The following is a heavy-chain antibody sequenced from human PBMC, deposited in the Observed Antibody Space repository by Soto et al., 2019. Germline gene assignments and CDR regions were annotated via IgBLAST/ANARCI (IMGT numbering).Heavy chain of an antibody. CDR1: GYTFTNYY. J-gene: IGHJ4*02. D-gene: IGHD6-13*01. V-gene: IGHV1-46*01. Sequence: QVQLVQSGAEVKKPGASVKVSCKASGYTFTNYYIHWVRQAPGQGLEWMGIINPTGGSTNYAQKFQGRVTLTMETSTSTVYMQLSSLRFEDTAVYYCARDLAAGDYWGQGTLVTVSS. CDR2: INPTGGST. CDR3: ARDLAAGDY.